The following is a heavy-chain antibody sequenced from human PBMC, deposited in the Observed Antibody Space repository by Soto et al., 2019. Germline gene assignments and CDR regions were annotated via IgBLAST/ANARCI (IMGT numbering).Heavy chain of an antibody. CDR1: GYTFTSYG. D-gene: IGHD3-3*01. V-gene: IGHV1-18*01. J-gene: IGHJ6*02. Sequence: ASVKVSCKASGYTFTSYGISWVRQAPGQGLEWMGWTSAYNGNTNYAQKLQGRVTMTTDTPTSTAYMELRSLRSDDTAVYYCARDPRGFLEWFYYYYGMDVWGQGTTVTVSS. CDR2: TSAYNGNT. CDR3: ARDPRGFLEWFYYYYGMDV.